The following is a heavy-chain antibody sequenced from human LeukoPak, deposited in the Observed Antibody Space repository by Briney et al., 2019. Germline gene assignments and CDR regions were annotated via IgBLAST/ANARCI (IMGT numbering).Heavy chain of an antibody. CDR1: GFTFSSYS. Sequence: GGSLRLSCAASGFTFSSYSMNWVRQAPGKGLEGVSYISSSSSTIYYADSVKGRFTISRDNAKNSLYLQMNSLRAEDTAVYYCARDEAVVVVAATPAFDYWGQGTLVTVSS. CDR2: ISSSSSTI. CDR3: ARDEAVVVVAATPAFDY. J-gene: IGHJ4*02. V-gene: IGHV3-48*01. D-gene: IGHD2-15*01.